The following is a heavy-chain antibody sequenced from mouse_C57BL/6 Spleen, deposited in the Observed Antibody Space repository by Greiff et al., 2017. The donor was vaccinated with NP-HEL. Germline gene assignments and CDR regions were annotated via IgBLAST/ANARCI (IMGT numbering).Heavy chain of an antibody. CDR1: GYTFTDYY. Sequence: VQLKQSGPELVKPGASVKISCKASGYTFTDYYMNWVKQSHGKSLEWIGDINPNNGGTSYNQKFKGKATLTVDKSSSTAYMELRSLTSEDSAVYYCARGDWDNYYFDYWGQGTTLTVSS. V-gene: IGHV1-26*01. CDR2: INPNNGGT. J-gene: IGHJ2*01. CDR3: ARGDWDNYYFDY. D-gene: IGHD4-1*01.